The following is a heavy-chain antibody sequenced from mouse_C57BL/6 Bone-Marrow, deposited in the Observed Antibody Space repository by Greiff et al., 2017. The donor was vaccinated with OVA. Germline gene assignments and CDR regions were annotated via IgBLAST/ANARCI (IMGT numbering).Heavy chain of an antibody. CDR3: TSQLRYFDG. D-gene: IGHD1-1*01. J-gene: IGHJ1*03. V-gene: IGHV1-15*01. CDR2: IDPETGGT. CDR1: GYTFTDYE. Sequence: VQLQQPGAELVRPGASVTLSCKASGYTFTDYEMHWVKQTPVHGLEWIGAIDPETGGTAYNQKFKGKAILTADTSSSTAYMELRSLTSEDSAVYYCTSQLRYFDGWGTGTTVTVSS.